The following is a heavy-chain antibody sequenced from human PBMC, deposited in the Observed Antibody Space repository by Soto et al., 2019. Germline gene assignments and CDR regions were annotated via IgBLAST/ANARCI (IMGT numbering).Heavy chain of an antibody. CDR3: ARLYSSGAEAYYYYGMDV. Sequence: SSETLSLTCTVSGGSISSYYWSWIRQPPGKGLEWIGYIYYSGSTNYNPSLKSRVTISVDTSKNQFSLKLSSVTAADTAVYYCARLYSSGAEAYYYYGMDVWGQGTTVTVSS. CDR2: IYYSGST. CDR1: GGSISSYY. J-gene: IGHJ6*02. D-gene: IGHD6-19*01. V-gene: IGHV4-59*01.